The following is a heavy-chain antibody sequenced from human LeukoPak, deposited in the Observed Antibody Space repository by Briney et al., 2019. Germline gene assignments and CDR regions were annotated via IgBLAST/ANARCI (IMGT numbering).Heavy chain of an antibody. J-gene: IGHJ4*02. CDR2: ISGSGGST. CDR1: GFTFSNYA. CDR3: AKDAPGYYDFWSGYFDY. Sequence: GGFLRLSCAASGFTFSNYAMSWVRQAPGKGLEWVSAISGSGGSTYYADSVKGRFTISRDNSKNTLYLQMNSLRAEDTAVYYCAKDAPGYYDFWSGYFDYWGQGTLVTVSS. D-gene: IGHD3-3*01. V-gene: IGHV3-23*01.